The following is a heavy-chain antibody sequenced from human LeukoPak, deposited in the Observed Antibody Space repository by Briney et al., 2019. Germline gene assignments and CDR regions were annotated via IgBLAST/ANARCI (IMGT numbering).Heavy chain of an antibody. CDR1: GGSISSYY. V-gene: IGHV4-4*07. D-gene: IGHD1-14*01. CDR2: IYTSGST. J-gene: IGHJ5*02. Sequence: PSETLSLTCTVSGGSISSYYWSWIRQPAGRGLEWIGRIYTSGSTNYNPSLKSRVTMSVDTSKNQFSLKPSSVTAADTAVYYCARVGPSGWFDPWGQGTLVTVSS. CDR3: ARVGPSGWFDP.